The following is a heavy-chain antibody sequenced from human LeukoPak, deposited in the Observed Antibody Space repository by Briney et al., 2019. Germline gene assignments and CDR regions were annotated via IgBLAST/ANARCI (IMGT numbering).Heavy chain of an antibody. D-gene: IGHD6-19*01. J-gene: IGHJ4*02. CDR1: GFTVSNNH. CDR3: MRQGLGGAGR. V-gene: IGHV3-66*02. Sequence: QPGGSLRLSCAASGFTVSNNHMNWVRQAPGKGLEWVSVIFSGGDTSYADPVKGRFTISRDSSKNTLFLQMNSLTPEDTAVYYCMRQGLGGAGRWGQGTLVTVSS. CDR2: IFSGGDT.